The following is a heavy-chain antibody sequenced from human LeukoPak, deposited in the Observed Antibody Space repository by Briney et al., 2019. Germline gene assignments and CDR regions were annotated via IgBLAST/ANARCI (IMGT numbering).Heavy chain of an antibody. J-gene: IGHJ5*02. V-gene: IGHV1-18*01. CDR2: ISAYNGNT. CDR3: ARDGSRIAAAGTLNWFDP. Sequence: ASVKVSCKASGYTFTSYGISWVRQAPGQGLEWMGWISAYNGNTNYAQKLQGRVTMTTDTSTSTAYMELRSLRSDDTAVHYCARDGSRIAAAGTLNWFDPWGQGTLVTVSS. D-gene: IGHD6-13*01. CDR1: GYTFTSYG.